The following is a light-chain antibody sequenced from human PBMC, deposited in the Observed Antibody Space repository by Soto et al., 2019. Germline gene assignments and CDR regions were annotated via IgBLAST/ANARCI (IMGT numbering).Light chain of an antibody. V-gene: IGKV1-6*01. Sequence: AIQMTQSPSSLSASVGDRVTITCRASQDIRNDLGWYQQKPGKAPKLLIDSASSFQSGVPSRFSFSGSGTDFTLTISSLQPEDVATYYCLQDYSYPGTFGQGTKVEIK. CDR1: QDIRND. CDR3: LQDYSYPGT. CDR2: SAS. J-gene: IGKJ1*01.